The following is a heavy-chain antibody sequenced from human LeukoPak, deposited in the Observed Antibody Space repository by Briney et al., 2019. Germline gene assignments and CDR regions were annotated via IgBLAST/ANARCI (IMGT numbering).Heavy chain of an antibody. V-gene: IGHV1-2*02. Sequence: ASVKVSCKASGYTFTGYYMHWVRQAPGQGLEWMGWINPNSGGTNYAQKFQGRVTMTRDTSISAAYMELSRLRSDDTAVYYCARGATIAARPLYYYYYMDVWGKGTTVTVSS. J-gene: IGHJ6*03. CDR1: GYTFTGYY. CDR3: ARGATIAARPLYYYYYMDV. D-gene: IGHD6-6*01. CDR2: INPNSGGT.